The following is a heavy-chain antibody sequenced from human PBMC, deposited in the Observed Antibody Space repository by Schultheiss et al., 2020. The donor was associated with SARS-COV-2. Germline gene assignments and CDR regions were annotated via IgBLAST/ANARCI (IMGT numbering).Heavy chain of an antibody. V-gene: IGHV4-59*12. CDR1: GGSISSYY. J-gene: IGHJ5*02. D-gene: IGHD2-2*02. CDR3: ARGVVGLNLLYCSSTSCYKRSWFDP. Sequence: SETLSLTCTVSGGSISSYYWHWIRQAPGKALEWIGFIHNSGATNYNPSLKSRVTISVDKSKNQFSLKLSSVTAADTAVYYCARGVVGLNLLYCSSTSCYKRSWFDPWGQGTLVTVSS. CDR2: IHNSGAT.